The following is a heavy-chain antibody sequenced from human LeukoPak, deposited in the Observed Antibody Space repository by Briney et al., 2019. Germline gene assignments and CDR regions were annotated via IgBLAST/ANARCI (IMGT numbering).Heavy chain of an antibody. CDR2: GYHSGNT. CDR1: GESIRSGYY. CDR3: AGTSGYKVFGLDY. V-gene: IGHV4-38-2*01. J-gene: IGHJ4*02. D-gene: IGHD3-22*01. Sequence: SETLSLTCAVSGESIRSGYYWGWIRQPPGEGLEWIGSGYHSGNTYYNPSLKSRVTISVDTSKNQFSLKLSSVTAADTAVYYCAGTSGYKVFGLDYWGQGTLVTVSP.